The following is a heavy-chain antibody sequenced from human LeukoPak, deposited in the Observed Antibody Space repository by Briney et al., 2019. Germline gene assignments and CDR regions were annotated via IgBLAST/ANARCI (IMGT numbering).Heavy chain of an antibody. CDR1: GGTMITSAFY. CDR2: VHVSGGT. Sequence: SETLSLTCTVSGGTMITSAFYWGWIRESPGKGLEWIGNVHVSGGTYYNPSHKGRVTISLDTSKNQFSLKLNSVTAADTAVYYCTRGAGWLIDYWGQGILVTVSS. J-gene: IGHJ4*02. CDR3: TRGAGWLIDY. D-gene: IGHD3-16*01. V-gene: IGHV4-39*07.